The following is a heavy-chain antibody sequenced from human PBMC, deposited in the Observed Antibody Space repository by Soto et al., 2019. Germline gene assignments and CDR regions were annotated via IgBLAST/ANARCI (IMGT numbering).Heavy chain of an antibody. Sequence: SETLSLTCTVSGGSISSSSFHWGWIRQPPGKELEWIGSIYYSESTYYSPSIKSRVTISVETSKNQFYLKMSNVTAADTAVYYCARRERAAGTDWWFDPWGQGTLVT. CDR1: GGSISSSSFH. V-gene: IGHV4-39*01. CDR2: IYYSEST. J-gene: IGHJ5*02. D-gene: IGHD6-13*01. CDR3: ARRERAAGTDWWFDP.